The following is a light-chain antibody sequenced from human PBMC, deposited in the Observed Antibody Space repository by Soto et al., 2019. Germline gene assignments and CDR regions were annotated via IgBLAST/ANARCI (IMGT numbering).Light chain of an antibody. V-gene: IGKV1-5*01. CDR2: DAS. Sequence: DIQMTQFPSALSASVGDRVTITCRASQNVNNRLAWYQHKPGKAPQLLIYDASVLETGVPSRFSGSGSGTEFTLAISGLQSDDFATYYCQQYNTYWTFGPGTKVEVK. CDR3: QQYNTYWT. J-gene: IGKJ1*01. CDR1: QNVNNR.